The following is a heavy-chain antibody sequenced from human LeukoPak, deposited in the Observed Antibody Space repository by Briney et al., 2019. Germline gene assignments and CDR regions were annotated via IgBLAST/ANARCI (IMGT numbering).Heavy chain of an antibody. V-gene: IGHV3-30*03. CDR1: GFTFSSYS. J-gene: IGHJ3*02. CDR2: ILYDGSNK. CDR3: ARDWYDNSDAFDI. Sequence: PGGSLRLSCAASGFTFSSYSMNWVRQAPGKGLEWVAGILYDGSNKDYADSVKGRFTISRDNSKNTLYLQMNSLRAEDTAVYYCARDWYDNSDAFDIWGQGTMVTVSS. D-gene: IGHD3-9*01.